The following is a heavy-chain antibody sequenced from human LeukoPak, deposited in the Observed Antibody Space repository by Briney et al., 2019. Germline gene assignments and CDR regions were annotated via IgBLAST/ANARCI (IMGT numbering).Heavy chain of an antibody. Sequence: ASGKVSCKASGYTFTSYGISWVRQAPGQGLEWMGWISAYNGNTNYAQKLQGRVTMTTDTSTSTAYMELRSLRSDDTAVYYCARDGLGCSSTSCPFDYWGQGTLVTVSS. CDR3: ARDGLGCSSTSCPFDY. D-gene: IGHD2-2*01. V-gene: IGHV1-18*01. J-gene: IGHJ4*02. CDR1: GYTFTSYG. CDR2: ISAYNGNT.